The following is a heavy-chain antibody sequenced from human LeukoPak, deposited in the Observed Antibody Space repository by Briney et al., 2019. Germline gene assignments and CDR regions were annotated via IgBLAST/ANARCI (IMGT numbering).Heavy chain of an antibody. J-gene: IGHJ4*02. CDR1: DVSVSSGTYY. D-gene: IGHD4-17*01. CDR2: IFYSGST. V-gene: IGHV4-61*01. CDR3: ARGRYGDYAY. Sequence: PSETLSLTCTVSDVSVSSGTYYWSWIRQPPGKGLEWIGYIFYSGSTKYNPSLKSRIVVTVDTSKNQFSLRLSSVTAADTAVYYCARGRYGDYAYWGQGTLVTVSS.